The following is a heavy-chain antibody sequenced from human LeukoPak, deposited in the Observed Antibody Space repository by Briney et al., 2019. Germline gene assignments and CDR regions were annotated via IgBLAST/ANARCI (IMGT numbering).Heavy chain of an antibody. CDR1: GFTFGNAW. CDR2: IKSKTDGGTT. CDR3: TTDPPGYAFDI. J-gene: IGHJ3*02. V-gene: IGHV3-15*01. D-gene: IGHD1-1*01. Sequence: PGGSLRLSCAASGFTFGNAWMSWVRQAPGKGLEWVGRIKSKTDGGTTDYAAPVKGRFTISRDDSKNTLYLQMNSLKTEDTAVYYCTTDPPGYAFDIWGQGTMVTVSS.